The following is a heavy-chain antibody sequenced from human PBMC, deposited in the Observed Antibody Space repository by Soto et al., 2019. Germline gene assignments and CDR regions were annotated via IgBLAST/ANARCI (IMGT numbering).Heavy chain of an antibody. V-gene: IGHV2-70*01. J-gene: IGHJ5*02. Sequence: SGPTLVNPTQTLTLTCTLSGLSLSTSGEAVSWIRQPPGKALEWLALIDWDDDKYYSTSLKTRLTISKDTSKNQVVLTMTNMDPVDTATYYCARMENYDYVFDPWGQGTLVTVSS. D-gene: IGHD3-16*01. CDR3: ARMENYDYVFDP. CDR1: GLSLSTSGEA. CDR2: IDWDDDK.